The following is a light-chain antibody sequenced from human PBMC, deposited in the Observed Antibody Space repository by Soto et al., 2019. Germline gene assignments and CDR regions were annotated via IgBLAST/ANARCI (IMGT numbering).Light chain of an antibody. V-gene: IGKV3-15*01. Sequence: EIVMTQSPATLSVSPGERATLSFRASQSVSSNLAWYQQKPGQAPRLLTYGASTRATGIPARFSGSGSGTEFTLTISSLQSEDFAVYYCQQYNNWPRTFGQGTKVDI. J-gene: IGKJ1*01. CDR1: QSVSSN. CDR2: GAS. CDR3: QQYNNWPRT.